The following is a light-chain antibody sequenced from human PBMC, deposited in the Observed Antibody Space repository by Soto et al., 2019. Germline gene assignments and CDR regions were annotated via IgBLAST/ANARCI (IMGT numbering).Light chain of an antibody. CDR2: DAS. J-gene: IGKJ5*01. CDR3: QQYDRSPIT. CDR1: QSVSSSY. Sequence: EVVLTQSPGTLSLSQGERATLSCRASQSVSSSYLAWYQQKPGQAPRLLIYDASTRATGTPDRFSGSGSGTDFTLTVSTLEPEDFAVYYCQQYDRSPITCGQGTHWRL. V-gene: IGKV3-20*01.